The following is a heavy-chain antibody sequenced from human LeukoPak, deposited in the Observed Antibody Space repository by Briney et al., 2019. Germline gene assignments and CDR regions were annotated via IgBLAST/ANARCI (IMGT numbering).Heavy chain of an antibody. D-gene: IGHD6-13*01. J-gene: IGHJ4*02. V-gene: IGHV3-48*04. CDR1: GFTFSSYS. CDR2: ISSSSSTI. CDR3: ARGSSSWYREEYYFDY. Sequence: GGSLRLSCAASGFTFSSYSMNWARQAPGKGLEWVSYISSSSSTIYYADSVKGRFTISRDNAKNSLYLQMNSLRAEDTAVYYCARGSSSWYREEYYFDYWGQGTLVTVSS.